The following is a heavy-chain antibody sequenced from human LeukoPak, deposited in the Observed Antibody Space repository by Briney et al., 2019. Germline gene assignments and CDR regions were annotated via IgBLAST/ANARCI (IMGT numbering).Heavy chain of an antibody. CDR1: GGSISSYY. CDR2: IYNSGST. CDR3: ARVYCGGDCYLDY. J-gene: IGHJ4*02. V-gene: IGHV4-59*01. D-gene: IGHD2-21*02. Sequence: SETLSPTCTVSGGSISSYYWSWIRQPPGKGLEWIGYIYNSGSTNYNPSLKSRVTISLDTSKNQFSLKLSSVTAADTAVYYCARVYCGGDCYLDYWGQGTLVTVSS.